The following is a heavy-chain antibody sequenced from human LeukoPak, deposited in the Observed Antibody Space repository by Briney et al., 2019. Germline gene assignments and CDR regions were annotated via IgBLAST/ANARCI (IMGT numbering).Heavy chain of an antibody. Sequence: PGGSLRLSCSASGFSFSICSMHWVRQAPGKGLEYVSAISSNGGNTNYADSVKGRFTISRDNSKNTLYLQMSSLRAEDTAVYYCVKATVTSSYFDYFDYWGQGALVTVSS. CDR2: ISSNGGNT. CDR3: VKATVTSSYFDYFDY. V-gene: IGHV3-64D*09. J-gene: IGHJ4*02. D-gene: IGHD4-17*01. CDR1: GFSFSICS.